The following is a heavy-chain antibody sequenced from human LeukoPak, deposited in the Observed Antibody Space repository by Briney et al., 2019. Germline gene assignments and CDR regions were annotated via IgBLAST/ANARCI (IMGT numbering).Heavy chain of an antibody. V-gene: IGHV4-59*01. J-gene: IGHJ4*02. CDR1: SASISSYY. CDR3: ARGRYGDYGFDY. D-gene: IGHD4-17*01. CDR2: LYYSGSN. Sequence: SETLSLTCTVSSASISSYYWSWIRQPPGKELEWIGYLYYSGSNKYNPSFKSRVTMSVDTSKNQFSLKLNSMTAADTAVYFCARGRYGDYGFDYWGQGTLVTVSS.